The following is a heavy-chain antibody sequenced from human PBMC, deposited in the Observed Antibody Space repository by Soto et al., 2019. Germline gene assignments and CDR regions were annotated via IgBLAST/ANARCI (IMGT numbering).Heavy chain of an antibody. D-gene: IGHD5-18*01. J-gene: IGHJ4*02. Sequence: EVQLLESGGGLVQPGGSLRLSCAASGFTFSSYAMSWVRQAPGKGLEWVSAISGSGGSTYYVDSVKGRFTISRDNSKNTRYLQMNSLRAEDTAVYYCAKSGGYNYGYQETDYWGQGTLVTVSS. CDR2: ISGSGGST. V-gene: IGHV3-23*01. CDR3: AKSGGYNYGYQETDY. CDR1: GFTFSSYA.